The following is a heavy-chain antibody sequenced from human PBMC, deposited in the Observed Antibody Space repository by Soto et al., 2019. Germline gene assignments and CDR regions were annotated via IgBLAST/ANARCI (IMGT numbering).Heavy chain of an antibody. Sequence: PSETLSLTCTVSGGSISSSSYYWGWIRQPPGKGLEWIGSIYYSGSTYYNPSLKSRVTISVDTSKNQFSLKLSSVTAADTAVYYCARQVARSKFDYWGQGTLVTVSS. CDR1: GGSISSSSYY. CDR3: ARQVARSKFDY. CDR2: IYYSGST. D-gene: IGHD6-6*01. V-gene: IGHV4-39*01. J-gene: IGHJ4*02.